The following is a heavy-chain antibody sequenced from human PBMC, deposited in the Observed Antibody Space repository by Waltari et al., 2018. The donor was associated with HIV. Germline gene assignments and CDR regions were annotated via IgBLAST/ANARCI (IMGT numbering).Heavy chain of an antibody. V-gene: IGHV3-21*01. CDR2: ISSSSSHI. CDR3: ARLGTDGAFDY. J-gene: IGHJ4*02. Sequence: EVQLVESGGGLVKPGGSLGLSCAASGFTFSSYSVAWVRQAPGKGLEWVSSISSSSSHIYYADSVKGRFTISRVNAKNSLYLQMNSLRAEDTAVYYCARLGTDGAFDYWGQGTLVTVSS. CDR1: GFTFSSYS. D-gene: IGHD3-16*01.